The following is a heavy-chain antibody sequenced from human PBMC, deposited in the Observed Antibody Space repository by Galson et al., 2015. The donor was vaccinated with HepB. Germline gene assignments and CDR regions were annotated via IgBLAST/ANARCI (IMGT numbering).Heavy chain of an antibody. CDR2: ISYDGSNK. D-gene: IGHD3-16*01. Sequence: SLRLSCAASGFTFSSYAMHWVRQAPGKGLEWVAVISYDGSNKYYADSVKGRLTISRDNSKNTLYLQMNSLRAEDTAVYYCARDRWNLGGYFESWGQGALVTVSS. V-gene: IGHV3-30*14. CDR1: GFTFSSYA. CDR3: ARDRWNLGGYFES. J-gene: IGHJ4*02.